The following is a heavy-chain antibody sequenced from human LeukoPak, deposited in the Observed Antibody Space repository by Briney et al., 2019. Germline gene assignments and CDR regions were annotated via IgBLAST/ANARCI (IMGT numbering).Heavy chain of an antibody. J-gene: IGHJ3*02. Sequence: GGSLRLSCGASGFTLRNYGMTWVRQAPGKGLEWVSIISSAGATKYYAESVKGRFTISRDNSKNTVYLQMYSLRADDTAVYYCAKGNFYHHDPAGYLEEHALDMWGQGTMVTVSS. D-gene: IGHD3-9*01. CDR1: GFTLRNYG. CDR3: AKGNFYHHDPAGYLEEHALDM. CDR2: ISSAGATK. V-gene: IGHV3-23*01.